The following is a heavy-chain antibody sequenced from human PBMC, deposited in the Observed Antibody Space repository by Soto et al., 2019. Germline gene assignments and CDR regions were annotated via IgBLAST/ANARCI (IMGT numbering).Heavy chain of an antibody. D-gene: IGHD2-8*01. CDR1: GFTFSSYA. J-gene: IGHJ4*02. Sequence: EVQLLESGGGLVQPGGSLRLSCAASGFTFSSYAMSWVRQAPGKGLEWVSAISGSGGSTYYADSVKGRFTISRDNSKNTLYLQMNSLRAEDTAVYYCAQGVDIVLMVYAMGNYFDYWGQGTLVTVSS. V-gene: IGHV3-23*01. CDR2: ISGSGGST. CDR3: AQGVDIVLMVYAMGNYFDY.